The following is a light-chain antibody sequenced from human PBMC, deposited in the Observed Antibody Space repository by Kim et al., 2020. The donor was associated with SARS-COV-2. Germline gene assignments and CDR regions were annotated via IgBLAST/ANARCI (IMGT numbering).Light chain of an antibody. Sequence: LGERVIIPCQASQDIYNSLNWYQHKPGKAPKVLIYDGSTLEKGVPSRFSGSWSGTDFTLTINNLQPEDSATYYCQQYDNRPLSITFGQGTRLEIK. J-gene: IGKJ5*01. CDR1: QDIYNS. CDR2: DGS. V-gene: IGKV1-33*01. CDR3: QQYDNRPLSIT.